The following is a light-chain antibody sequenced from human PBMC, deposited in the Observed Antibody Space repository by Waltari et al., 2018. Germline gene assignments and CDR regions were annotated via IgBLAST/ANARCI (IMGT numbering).Light chain of an antibody. CDR3: QSVDSSGKI. Sequence: SYDLTQPPSVSVSPGQTARITCSGDALPKQYTYWYQQKPGQAPVAVIYKESERPSGTPERFSVSSSGTTVTLTISGVQAEDEADYYCQSVDSSGKIFGGGTKLTVL. CDR2: KES. V-gene: IGLV3-25*03. CDR1: ALPKQY. J-gene: IGLJ2*01.